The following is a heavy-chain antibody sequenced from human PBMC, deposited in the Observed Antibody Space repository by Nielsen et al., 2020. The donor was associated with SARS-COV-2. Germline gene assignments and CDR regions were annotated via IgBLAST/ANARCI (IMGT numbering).Heavy chain of an antibody. Sequence: ASVKVSCKASGYTFTGYYMHWVRQAPGQGLEWMGRINPNSGGTNYAQKFQGRVTMTRDTSISTAYMELSSLRSEDTAVYYRATELITMVRGVIRDYWGQGTLVTVSS. CDR2: INPNSGGT. CDR3: ATELITMVRGVIRDY. J-gene: IGHJ4*02. D-gene: IGHD3-10*01. CDR1: GYTFTGYY. V-gene: IGHV1-2*06.